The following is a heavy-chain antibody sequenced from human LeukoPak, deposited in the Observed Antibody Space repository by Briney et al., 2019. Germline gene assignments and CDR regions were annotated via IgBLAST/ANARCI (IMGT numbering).Heavy chain of an antibody. J-gene: IGHJ4*02. V-gene: IGHV1-2*02. CDR1: GGTFTGYY. D-gene: IGHD5-12*01. CDR2: INPNSGGT. Sequence: ASVKVSCRSSGGTFTGYYMHWVRQAPGQGLEWMGWINPNSGGTNYAQKFQGRVTMTRDTSISTAYMELSRLRSDDTAVYYCARSRGYSGWEDYWGQGTLVTVSS. CDR3: ARSRGYSGWEDY.